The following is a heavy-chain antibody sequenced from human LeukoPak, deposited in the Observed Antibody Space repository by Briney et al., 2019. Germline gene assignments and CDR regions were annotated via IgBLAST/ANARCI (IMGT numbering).Heavy chain of an antibody. V-gene: IGHV4-4*07. CDR1: GGSISSYY. CDR2: IYTSGST. J-gene: IGHJ5*02. D-gene: IGHD3-9*01. CDR3: ARASTDILTGYPGIFWSDP. Sequence: SETLSLTCTVSGGSISSYYWSWIRQPAGKGLEWIGRIYTSGSTNYNPSLKSRVTMSVDTSKNQFSLKLSSVTAADTAVYYCARASTDILTGYPGIFWSDPWGQGTLVTVSS.